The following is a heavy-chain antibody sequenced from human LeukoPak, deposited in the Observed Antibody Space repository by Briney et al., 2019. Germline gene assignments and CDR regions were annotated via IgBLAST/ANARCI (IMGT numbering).Heavy chain of an antibody. CDR2: ISRTTGTT. Sequence: GGSLRLSCAASGFTFSDNAMSRVRQAPGKGLEWVSTISRTTGTTYYADSVKGRFTISRDNSKNTVSLQVNSLRAEDTAVYYCAKGSHFANCGQGTLVTVSS. CDR3: AKGSHFAN. J-gene: IGHJ4*02. CDR1: GFTFSDNA. V-gene: IGHV3-23*01.